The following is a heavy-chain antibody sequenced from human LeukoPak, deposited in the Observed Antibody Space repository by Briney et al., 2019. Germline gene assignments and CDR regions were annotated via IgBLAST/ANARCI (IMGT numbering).Heavy chain of an antibody. CDR1: GFTFSSYE. V-gene: IGHV3-48*03. CDR2: ISSSGSTI. J-gene: IGHJ6*03. Sequence: GGSLRLSCAASGFTFSSYEMNWVRQAPGKGLEWVSYISSSGSTIYYADSVKGRFTISRDNAKNSLYLQMNSLRAEDTAVYYCARDLRKYYYYYMDVWGKGTTVTISS. CDR3: ARDLRKYYYYYMDV.